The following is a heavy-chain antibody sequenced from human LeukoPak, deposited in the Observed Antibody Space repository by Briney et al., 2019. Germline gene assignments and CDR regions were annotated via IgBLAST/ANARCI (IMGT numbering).Heavy chain of an antibody. V-gene: IGHV3-48*01. D-gene: IGHD1-14*01. J-gene: IGHJ4*02. CDR3: ARGADRFDY. CDR2: ISSSSISI. CDR1: GFTFSTYS. Sequence: GESLRLSCAASGFTFSTYSMNWVRQAPGKGLEWLSYISSSSISIYYADSVKGRLTISRDNAKNSVYLHMNSLRAEDTAVYYCARGADRFDYWGQGTLVTVSS.